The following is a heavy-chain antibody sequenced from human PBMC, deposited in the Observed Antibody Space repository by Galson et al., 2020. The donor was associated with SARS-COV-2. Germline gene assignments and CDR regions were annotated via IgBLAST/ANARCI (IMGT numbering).Heavy chain of an antibody. J-gene: IGHJ6*02. V-gene: IGHV3-30*18. D-gene: IGHD1-20*01. CDR1: GFRFSNYG. Sequence: GGSLRLSCAASGFRFSNYGMHWVRQAPGKGLEWVAVTIYDGRTQYYADSVKGRFTISRDNSKNTLYLHIISLSAEDTAVYYCAKDYRAITGKVYGMDVWGQGTTVTVSS. CDR2: TIYDGRTQ. CDR3: AKDYRAITGKVYGMDV.